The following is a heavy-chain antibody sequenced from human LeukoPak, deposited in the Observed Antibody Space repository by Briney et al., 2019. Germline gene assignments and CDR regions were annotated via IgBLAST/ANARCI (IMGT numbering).Heavy chain of an antibody. V-gene: IGHV1-24*01. J-gene: IGHJ5*02. CDR3: ALRVDRLQMYNWFDP. CDR1: GYTLIELS. CDR2: FDPEDGET. D-gene: IGHD5-12*01. Sequence: ASVKVSCKVSGYTLIELSMHWVRQAPGKGLEWMGGFDPEDGETIYAQKFQGRVTMTEDTSTDTAYMELSSLRSEDTAVYYCALRVDRLQMYNWFDPWGQGTLVAVSS.